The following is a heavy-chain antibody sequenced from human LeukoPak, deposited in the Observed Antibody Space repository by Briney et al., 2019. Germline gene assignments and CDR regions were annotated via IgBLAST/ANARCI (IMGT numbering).Heavy chain of an antibody. J-gene: IGHJ4*02. Sequence: PGRSLRLSCAASGFTFSSYGMHWVRQAPGKGLEWVAVISYDGSNKYYADSVKGRFTISRDNSKNTLYLQMNSLRAEDTAVYYCARGKRLGYCTNGVCLSDYWGQGTLVTVSS. CDR2: ISYDGSNK. CDR1: GFTFSSYG. V-gene: IGHV3-30*03. CDR3: ARGKRLGYCTNGVCLSDY. D-gene: IGHD2-8*01.